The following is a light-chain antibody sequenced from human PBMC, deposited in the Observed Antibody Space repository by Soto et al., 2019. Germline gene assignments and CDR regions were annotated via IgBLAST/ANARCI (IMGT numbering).Light chain of an antibody. CDR3: GTWDSSLSVVV. CDR2: DNN. CDR1: RSNIGNNY. V-gene: IGLV1-51*01. J-gene: IGLJ2*01. Sequence: QSVLTQPPSVSAAPGQKVTISCSGTRSNIGNNYVSWYQQLPGTAPKLLIYDNNERPSGIPDRFSGSKSGTSATLGITGLQTGDEGDYYCGTWDSSLSVVVFGGGTKLTVL.